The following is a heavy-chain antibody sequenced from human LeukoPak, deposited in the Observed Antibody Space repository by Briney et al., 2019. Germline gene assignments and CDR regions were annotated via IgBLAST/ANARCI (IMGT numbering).Heavy chain of an antibody. CDR3: ARVDGYNQAAY. CDR1: DYSISTGYY. J-gene: IGHJ4*02. Sequence: PSETLSLTCTVSDYSISTGYYWVWIRQSPGKGLEWIAGISHSGYTYYGPSLKSRVTISADTSKNQFSLNLSSMTAADTAVYYCARVDGYNQAAYWGQGTLVAVSS. D-gene: IGHD5-24*01. CDR2: ISHSGYT. V-gene: IGHV4-38-2*02.